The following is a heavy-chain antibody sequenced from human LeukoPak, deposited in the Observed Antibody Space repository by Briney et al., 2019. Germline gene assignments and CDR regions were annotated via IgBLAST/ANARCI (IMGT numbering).Heavy chain of an antibody. CDR2: IYASGST. CDR1: GGSISSYY. Sequence: SETLSLICTVSGGSISSYYWSWIRQPAGKGLEWIGRIYASGSTYYNPSLRSRVTMSVDTSKNQFSQRLTTVTAADTAVYYCARDSNLEYSSSRGLGRWGQGTLVTVSS. V-gene: IGHV4-4*07. CDR3: ARDSNLEYSSSRGLGR. J-gene: IGHJ4*02. D-gene: IGHD6-6*01.